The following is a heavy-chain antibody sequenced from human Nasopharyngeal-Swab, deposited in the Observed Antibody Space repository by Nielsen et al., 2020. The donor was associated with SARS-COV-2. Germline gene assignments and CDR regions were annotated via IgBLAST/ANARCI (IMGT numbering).Heavy chain of an antibody. CDR3: AKGGVGGWYDLTNPTYYFDY. J-gene: IGHJ4*02. CDR2: ISGSGGST. Sequence: GESLKTSCTGSGYIFSNYAISWVRQAPGKGVGWVSAISGSGGSTYYADSLKGRFTISRDNSKNTLYLHMNSLRAEDTVVYYCAKGGVGGWYDLTNPTYYFDYWGQGTLVTVSS. V-gene: IGHV3-23*01. D-gene: IGHD6-19*01. CDR1: GYIFSNYA.